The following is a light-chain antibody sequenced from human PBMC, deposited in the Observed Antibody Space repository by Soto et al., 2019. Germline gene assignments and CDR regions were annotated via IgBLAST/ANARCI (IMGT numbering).Light chain of an antibody. Sequence: EIVMTQSPATLSVSPGERATLSCRASQSVSSNLAWYQQKPGQAPRLLIYAASTRATGIPARFSGSGSGTEFTLTISILQSEDFAVYYCQQYSNWPLTFGGGTKMEIK. CDR1: QSVSSN. CDR2: AAS. CDR3: QQYSNWPLT. V-gene: IGKV3-15*01. J-gene: IGKJ4*01.